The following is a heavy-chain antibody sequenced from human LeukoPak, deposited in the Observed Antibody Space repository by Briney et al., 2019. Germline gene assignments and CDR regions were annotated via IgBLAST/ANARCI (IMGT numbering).Heavy chain of an antibody. CDR1: GFCFRRYA. D-gene: IGHD5-24*01. Sequence: QPGGSLRLSCAASGFCFRRYAMNWVRQAPGRGLEWVAVISGPGPSTVYADSVKGRFTISRDNSKNTLFLQLDSLRVEDTAIYYCAKEEMPHAFDLWGQRTMVTVSS. J-gene: IGHJ3*01. CDR3: AKEEMPHAFDL. CDR2: ISGPGPST. V-gene: IGHV3-23*01.